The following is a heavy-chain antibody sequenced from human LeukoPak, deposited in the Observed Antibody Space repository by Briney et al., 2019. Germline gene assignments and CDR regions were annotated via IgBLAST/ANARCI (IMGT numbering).Heavy chain of an antibody. CDR3: ARDQDGSGSYYYYYYMDV. Sequence: ASVKVSCKASGYTFTNYGISWVRQAPGQGLEWMGWVSPYNGNTNYAQKLQGRVTMTTDTSTSTAYMELRSLRSDDTAVYYCARDQDGSGSYYYYYYMDVWGKGTTVTISS. D-gene: IGHD3-10*01. J-gene: IGHJ6*03. CDR2: VSPYNGNT. V-gene: IGHV1-18*01. CDR1: GYTFTNYG.